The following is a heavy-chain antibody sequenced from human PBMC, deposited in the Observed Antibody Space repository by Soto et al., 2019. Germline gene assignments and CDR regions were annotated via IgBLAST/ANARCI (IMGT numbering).Heavy chain of an antibody. CDR1: GGTFSSYA. D-gene: IGHD6-6*01. CDR2: NIPIFGTA. J-gene: IGHJ6*02. CDR3: ARDQEEQLVQSSYYYGMDV. V-gene: IGHV1-69*01. Sequence: QVQLVQSGAEVKKPGSSVKVSCKASGGTFSSYAISWVRQAPGQGLEWMGGNIPIFGTANYAQKFQGSVTITEAEYTSTDYMELSSLRSEDTAVYYCARDQEEQLVQSSYYYGMDVWGQGTTVTVSS.